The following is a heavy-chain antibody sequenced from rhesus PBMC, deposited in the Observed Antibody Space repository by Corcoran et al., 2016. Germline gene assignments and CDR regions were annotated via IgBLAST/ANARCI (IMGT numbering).Heavy chain of an antibody. V-gene: IGHV4-147*01. Sequence: QVQLQESGPGLVKPSETLSLTCAVSGYSISSNYWSWIRQPPWNGLEWIVYIYGSIGSNYNKPSLKSRVTISTDKAKIQFSLKLNTVTAADTAVYYCAREGTYGSSYYFDYCGQGVLVTVSS. CDR2: IYGSIGSN. J-gene: IGHJ4*01. CDR3: AREGTYGSSYYFDY. CDR1: GYSISSNY. D-gene: IGHD4-29*01.